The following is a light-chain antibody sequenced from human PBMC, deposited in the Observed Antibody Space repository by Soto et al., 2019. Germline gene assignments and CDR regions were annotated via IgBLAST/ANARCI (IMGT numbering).Light chain of an antibody. CDR1: SSDVGGYNY. Sequence: QSALTQPASVSGSPGQSIAISCTGTSSDVGGYNYVSWYQQHPGKTPNLMIYDVSNRPSGVSNRFSGSKSGNTASLTISGLQAEDEAYYYCSSYTSSSTLVFGGGTKLTVL. CDR3: SSYTSSSTLV. CDR2: DVS. V-gene: IGLV2-14*01. J-gene: IGLJ3*02.